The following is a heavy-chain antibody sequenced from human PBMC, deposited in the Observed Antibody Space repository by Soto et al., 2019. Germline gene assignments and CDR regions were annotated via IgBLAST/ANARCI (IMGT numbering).Heavy chain of an antibody. CDR2: ISYDGSNK. Sequence: GGSLRLSCAASGFTFSSYGMHWVRQAPGKGLEWVAVISYDGSNKYYADSVKGRFTISRDNSKNTLYLQMNSLRAEDTAVYYCANFCSTSCYTMGQDYWGQGTLVTVYS. V-gene: IGHV3-30*18. D-gene: IGHD2-2*02. CDR3: ANFCSTSCYTMGQDY. J-gene: IGHJ4*02. CDR1: GFTFSSYG.